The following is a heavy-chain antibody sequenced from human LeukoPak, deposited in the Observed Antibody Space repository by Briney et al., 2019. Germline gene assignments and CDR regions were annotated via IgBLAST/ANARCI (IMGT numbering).Heavy chain of an antibody. D-gene: IGHD3-22*01. CDR1: GYSISSGYY. V-gene: IGHV4-38-2*01. CDR3: ARWLLYAFDI. Sequence: SETLSLTCAVSGYSISSGYYWGWIRQPPGKGLEWTGSIYHSGSTYYNPSLKSRVTISVDTSKNQFSLKLSSVTAADTAVYYCARWLLYAFDIWGQGTMVTVSS. J-gene: IGHJ3*02. CDR2: IYHSGST.